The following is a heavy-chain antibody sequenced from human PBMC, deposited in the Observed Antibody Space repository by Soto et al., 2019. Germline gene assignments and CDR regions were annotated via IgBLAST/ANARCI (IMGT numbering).Heavy chain of an antibody. Sequence: GYLRLSCAASGFTFSSYGMHWVRQAPGKGLEWVAVIWYDGSNKYYADSVKGRFTISRDNSKNTLYLQMNSLRAEDTAVYYCARSSHYTSSVLLWFGELARDDAFDIWGQGTMVTVSS. V-gene: IGHV3-33*01. D-gene: IGHD3-10*01. CDR2: IWYDGSNK. CDR1: GFTFSSYG. J-gene: IGHJ3*02. CDR3: ARSSHYTSSVLLWFGELARDDAFDI.